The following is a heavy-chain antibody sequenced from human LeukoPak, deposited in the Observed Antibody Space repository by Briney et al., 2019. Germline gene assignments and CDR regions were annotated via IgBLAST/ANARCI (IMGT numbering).Heavy chain of an antibody. Sequence: SETLSLTCTVSGGSISSYYWSWIRQPPGKGLEWIGYIYYSGSTNYNPSLKSRVTTSVDTSKNQFSLKLSSVTAADTAVYYCARGLLMVRGGRPDAFDIWGQGTMVTVSS. V-gene: IGHV4-59*01. CDR2: IYYSGST. J-gene: IGHJ3*02. D-gene: IGHD3-10*01. CDR3: ARGLLMVRGGRPDAFDI. CDR1: GGSISSYY.